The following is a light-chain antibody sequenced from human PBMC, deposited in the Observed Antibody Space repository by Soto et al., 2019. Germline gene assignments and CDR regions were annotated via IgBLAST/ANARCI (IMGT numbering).Light chain of an antibody. CDR2: DAS. CDR3: QQRWNWHPT. V-gene: IGKV3-11*01. Sequence: IVLTQSPATVSLSPGDRATLSCRASQSVGSYLVWYQQKPGQAPRLLIYDASNRATGIPARFSGSGSGTDFTLPLSSLEPEDSAVYFFQQRWNWHPTFGKGTKLEIK. CDR1: QSVGSY. J-gene: IGKJ2*01.